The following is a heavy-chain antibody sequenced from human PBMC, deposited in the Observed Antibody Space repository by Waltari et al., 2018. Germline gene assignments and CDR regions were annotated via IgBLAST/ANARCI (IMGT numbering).Heavy chain of an antibody. CDR3: ARDRIAARPGWFDP. Sequence: QVQLVQSGAEVKKPGSSVKVSCKASGGTFSSYAISWVRQAPGQGLEWMGGIIPSFGTANYAQKFQGRVTITADESTSTAYMELSSLRSEDTAVYYCARDRIAARPGWFDPWGQGTLVTVSS. V-gene: IGHV1-69*13. CDR2: IIPSFGTA. CDR1: GGTFSSYA. J-gene: IGHJ5*02. D-gene: IGHD6-6*01.